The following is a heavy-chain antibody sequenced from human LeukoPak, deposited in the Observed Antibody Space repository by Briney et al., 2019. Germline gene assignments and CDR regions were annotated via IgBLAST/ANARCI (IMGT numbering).Heavy chain of an antibody. CDR3: AKTGPYSSSSRGYFDY. V-gene: IGHV3-23*01. CDR2: ISGSGITT. J-gene: IGHJ4*02. D-gene: IGHD6-6*01. Sequence: GGSLRLSCAASGFTFSNYVMGWVRQPPGEGLQWVSVISGSGITTYYARSVKGRFTISRDNSKNTLYLQMNNLRAEDTAIYYCAKTGPYSSSSRGYFDYWGQGTLVTVSS. CDR1: GFTFSNYV.